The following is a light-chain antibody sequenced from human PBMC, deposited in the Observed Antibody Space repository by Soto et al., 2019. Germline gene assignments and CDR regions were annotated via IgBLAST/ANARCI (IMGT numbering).Light chain of an antibody. J-gene: IGKJ4*01. CDR1: QDISIY. CDR3: QQYHGYPIT. CDR2: GTS. V-gene: IGKV1-16*01. Sequence: DIQMTQSPSSLSASVGDRVTITCRASQDISIYLAWIQQKPGKAPRSLIYGTSTLQSGVPSRFSGSGSGTDFTLTICSLQSEDFATYYCQQYHGYPITFGGGTRIEIK.